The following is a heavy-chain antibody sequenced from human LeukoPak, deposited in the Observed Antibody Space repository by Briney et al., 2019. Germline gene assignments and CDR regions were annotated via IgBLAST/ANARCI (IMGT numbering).Heavy chain of an antibody. V-gene: IGHV1-2*02. CDR1: GYTFSGYY. Sequence: ASVTVSCKASGYTFSGYYMHWVRQAPGQGLEWMGWINPNSGGTNYAQKFPGRVTMTRDTSISTAYMELSRLRSDDPAVYYCARPPSYYDSSGYYGLDAFDIWGQGTMVTVSS. CDR3: ARPPSYYDSSGYYGLDAFDI. CDR2: INPNSGGT. D-gene: IGHD3-22*01. J-gene: IGHJ3*02.